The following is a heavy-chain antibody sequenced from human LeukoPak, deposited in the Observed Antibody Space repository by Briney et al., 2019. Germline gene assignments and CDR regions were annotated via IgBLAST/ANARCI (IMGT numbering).Heavy chain of an antibody. CDR1: GGTFSSYA. CDR2: IIPIFGTA. J-gene: IGHJ6*03. CDR3: ARDRRARGVRGVINWDYMDV. D-gene: IGHD3-10*01. V-gene: IGHV1-69*13. Sequence: GASVKVSCKASGGTFSSYAISWVRQAPGQGLEWMGGIIPIFGTANYAQKFQGRVTITADESTSTAYMELSSLRSEDTAVYYCARDRRARGVRGVINWDYMDVWGKGTTVTVSS.